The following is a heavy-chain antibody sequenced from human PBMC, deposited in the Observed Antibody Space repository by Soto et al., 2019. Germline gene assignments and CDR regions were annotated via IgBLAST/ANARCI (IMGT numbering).Heavy chain of an antibody. CDR1: GFTFSYYA. CDR2: XXXXGDST. Sequence: EVQLLESGGGLVQPGGSLRLSCAASGFTFSYYAMSWVRQAPGKGLEWXXXXXXXGDSTYNAGSVKGRFTISRDNSKNTLYLKMHSLRAEDTAVYYCAKKGLGSLTRYCSDGGCHYAFDMWGQGTMVTVAS. D-gene: IGHD2-15*01. CDR3: AKKGLGSLTRYCSDGGCHYAFDM. J-gene: IGHJ3*02. V-gene: IGHV3-23*01.